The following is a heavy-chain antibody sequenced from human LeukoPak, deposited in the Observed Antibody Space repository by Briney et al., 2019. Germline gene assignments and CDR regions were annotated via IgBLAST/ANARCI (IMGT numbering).Heavy chain of an antibody. D-gene: IGHD4-23*01. J-gene: IGHJ3*01. CDR2: IIVGNGNT. V-gene: IGHV1-3*01. Sequence: GASVKVSCKTSGYISTNYDIYWLRQAPGQRLGWMGWIIVGNGNTKYSQKFQGRVIITSDTSASTAYMELSSLRSEDTAVYYCARDVMVGTGIALDVWGQGTMVTVSS. CDR3: ARDVMVGTGIALDV. CDR1: GYISTNYD.